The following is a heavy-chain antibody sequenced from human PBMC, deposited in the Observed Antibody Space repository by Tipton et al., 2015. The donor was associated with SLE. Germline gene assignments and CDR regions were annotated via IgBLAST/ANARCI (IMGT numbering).Heavy chain of an antibody. CDR2: ISYDGSNK. CDR3: ARGDYYYGMDV. J-gene: IGHJ6*02. V-gene: IGHV3-30*03. Sequence: SLRLSCEASGFTFRSYGMHWVRQAPGKGLEWVAVISYDGSNKYYADSVKGRFTISRDNSKNTLYLQMNSLRAEDTAVYYCARGDYYYGMDVWGQGTTVTVSS. CDR1: GFTFRSYG.